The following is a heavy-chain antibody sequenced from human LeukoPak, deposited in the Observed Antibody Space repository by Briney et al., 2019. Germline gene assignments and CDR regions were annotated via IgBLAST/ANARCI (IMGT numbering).Heavy chain of an antibody. CDR3: ARVDGSGSYYNKPLDY. Sequence: PGGSLRLSCAASGLTVGSNYMSWVRQAPGKGLEWVSIIYSGGITHYAGSVKGRFTISRDNSKNTLFLQMNSLRAEDTAVYYCARVDGSGSYYNKPLDYWGQGTLVTVSS. CDR2: IYSGGIT. J-gene: IGHJ4*02. V-gene: IGHV3-66*01. D-gene: IGHD3-10*01. CDR1: GLTVGSNY.